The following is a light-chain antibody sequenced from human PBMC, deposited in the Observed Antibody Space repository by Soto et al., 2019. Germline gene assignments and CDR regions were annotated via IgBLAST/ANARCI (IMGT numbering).Light chain of an antibody. Sequence: QSALTQPASVSGSPGQSITISCTGTSSDVGFYNYVSWYQHHPAKAPKLMIYEVTHRPSGVSSRFSGSKSGDTASLTISGLQPEDEADYYCSSYTTSDTGVFGGGTKLTVL. V-gene: IGLV2-14*01. CDR2: EVT. J-gene: IGLJ3*02. CDR3: SSYTTSDTGV. CDR1: SSDVGFYNY.